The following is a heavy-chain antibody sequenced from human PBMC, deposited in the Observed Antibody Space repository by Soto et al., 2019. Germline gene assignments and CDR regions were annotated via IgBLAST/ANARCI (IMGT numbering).Heavy chain of an antibody. CDR3: ARDLTTPYYYDSSGPGPLDAFDI. Sequence: ASVKVSCKASGYTFTMYYMHWVRQAPGQGLEWMGIINPSGGSTSYAQKFQGRVTMTRDTSTSTVYMELSSLRSEDTAVYYCARDLTTPYYYDSSGPGPLDAFDIWGQGTMVTV. V-gene: IGHV1-46*01. CDR1: GYTFTMYY. J-gene: IGHJ3*02. D-gene: IGHD3-22*01. CDR2: INPSGGST.